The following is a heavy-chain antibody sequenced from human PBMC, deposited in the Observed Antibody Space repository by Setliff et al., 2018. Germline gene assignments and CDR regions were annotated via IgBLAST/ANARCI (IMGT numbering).Heavy chain of an antibody. D-gene: IGHD3-3*01. V-gene: IGHV4-39*01. Sequence: SETLSLTCTVSGGSISSSRYYWGWIRQPPGKGLEGVGCINYSGSTYYNPSLKSRVTISVDTSKNQFSLKLSSVTAEDTAVYYCARGDNGHWSGYSPVSGKSAYYYMDVWGKGTTVTVSS. CDR2: INYSGST. CDR1: GGSISSSRYY. J-gene: IGHJ6*03. CDR3: ARGDNGHWSGYSPVSGKSAYYYMDV.